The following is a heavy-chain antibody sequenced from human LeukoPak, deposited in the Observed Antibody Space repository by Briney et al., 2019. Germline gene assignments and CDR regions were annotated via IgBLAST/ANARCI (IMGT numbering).Heavy chain of an antibody. CDR3: ARAPTRKNPTYIDY. CDR2: INHSGST. V-gene: IGHV4-30-2*01. Sequence: ASETLSLTCAVSGVSISSGGYSWSWIRQPPGKGLEWIGYINHSGSTYYNPSLKSRVTISVDRSKNQFSLKLSSVTAADTAVYYCARAPTRKNPTYIDYWGQGTLVTVSS. CDR1: GVSISSGGYS. J-gene: IGHJ4*02. D-gene: IGHD1-14*01.